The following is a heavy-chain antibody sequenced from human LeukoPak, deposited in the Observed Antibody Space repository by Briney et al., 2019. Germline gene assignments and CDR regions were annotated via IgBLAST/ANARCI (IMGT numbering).Heavy chain of an antibody. Sequence: ASVKVSCKASGYTFTSYYMHWVRQAPGQGLEWMGIINPSGGSTSYAQKFQGRVTMTRDTSTSTVYMELSSLRSEDTAVYYCARELSCGRDRYNCHDYWGQGTLVTVSS. CDR1: GYTFTSYY. CDR2: INPSGGST. J-gene: IGHJ4*02. D-gene: IGHD5-24*01. V-gene: IGHV1-46*01. CDR3: ARELSCGRDRYNCHDY.